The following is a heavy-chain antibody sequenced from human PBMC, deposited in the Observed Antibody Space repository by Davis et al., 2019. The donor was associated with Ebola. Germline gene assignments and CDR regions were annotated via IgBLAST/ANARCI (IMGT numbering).Heavy chain of an antibody. V-gene: IGHV1-8*02. CDR3: ASFRVVGATGPGDYYYGMDV. Sequence: ASVKVSCKASGYTFTGYYMHWVRQAPGQGLEWMGWMNPNSGNTGYAQKFQGRVTMTRNTSISTAYMELSSLRSEDTAVYYCASFRVVGATGPGDYYYGMDVWGQGTTVTVSS. D-gene: IGHD1-26*01. J-gene: IGHJ6*02. CDR1: GYTFTGYY. CDR2: MNPNSGNT.